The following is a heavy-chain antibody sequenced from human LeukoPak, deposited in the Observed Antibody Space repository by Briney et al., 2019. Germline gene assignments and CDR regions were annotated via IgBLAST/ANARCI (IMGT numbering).Heavy chain of an antibody. Sequence: PSETLSLTCTLSGGSISSYYWSWIRQPPGKGLEWIGYIYYSGSTNYNPSLKSRVTISVDTSKNQFSLKLSSVTAADTAVYYCARGGYSYGPSDYWGKGTLVTVSS. CDR2: IYYSGST. CDR1: GGSISSYY. CDR3: ARGGYSYGPSDY. D-gene: IGHD5-18*01. V-gene: IGHV4-59*01. J-gene: IGHJ4*02.